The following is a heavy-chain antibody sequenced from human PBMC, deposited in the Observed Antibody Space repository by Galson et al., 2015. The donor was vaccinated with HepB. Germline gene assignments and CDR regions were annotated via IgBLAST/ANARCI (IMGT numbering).Heavy chain of an antibody. Sequence: SVKVSCKASGGTFSSYAISWVRQAPGQGLEWMGGIIPIFGTANYAQKFQGRVTITADKSTSTAYMELSSLRSEDTAVYYCARDQITMARDLLGMDVWGQGTTVTVSS. CDR2: IIPIFGTA. D-gene: IGHD3-10*01. V-gene: IGHV1-69*06. CDR1: GGTFSSYA. CDR3: ARDQITMARDLLGMDV. J-gene: IGHJ6*02.